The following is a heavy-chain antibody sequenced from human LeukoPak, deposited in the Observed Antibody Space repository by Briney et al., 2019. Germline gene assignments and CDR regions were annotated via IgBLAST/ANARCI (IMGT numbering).Heavy chain of an antibody. Sequence: PGGSLRLSCAASGFTFSSYGMHWVRQAPGKGLEWVAVIWYDGSNKYYADSVKGRFTISRDNSKNTLYLQMNSLRAEDTAVYYCARTMLRYFDWLAPFDPWGQGTLVTVSS. CDR3: ARTMLRYFDWLAPFDP. CDR1: GFTFSSYG. D-gene: IGHD3-9*01. J-gene: IGHJ5*02. CDR2: IWYDGSNK. V-gene: IGHV3-33*01.